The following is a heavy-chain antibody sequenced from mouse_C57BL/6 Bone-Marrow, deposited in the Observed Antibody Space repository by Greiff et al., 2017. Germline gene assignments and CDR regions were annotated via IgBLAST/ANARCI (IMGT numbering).Heavy chain of an antibody. J-gene: IGHJ2*01. CDR2: IYPGDGDT. CDR1: GYAFSSYW. Sequence: LKASGASVKISCKASGYAFSSYWMNWVKQRPGKGLEWIGQIYPGDGDTNYNGKFKGKATLTADKSSSTAYMQLSSLTSEDSAVYFCARSYGSSYVGVFFDYWGQGTTLTVAS. D-gene: IGHD1-1*01. V-gene: IGHV1-80*01. CDR3: ARSYGSSYVGVFFDY.